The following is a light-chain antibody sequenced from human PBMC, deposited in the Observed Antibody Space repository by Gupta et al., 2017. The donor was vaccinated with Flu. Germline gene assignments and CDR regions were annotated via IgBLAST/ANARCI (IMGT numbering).Light chain of an antibody. CDR3: QLGGT. J-gene: IGKJ1*01. Sequence: EIVLTQSPATLSLSPGERATLSCRASQSVSSYLAWYQQKPGQAPRLLIYDASNRATGIPARFSGSGSGTDFTLTISSLEPEDFAVYYCQLGGTFGQGTKVEIK. CDR1: QSVSSY. CDR2: DAS. V-gene: IGKV3-11*01.